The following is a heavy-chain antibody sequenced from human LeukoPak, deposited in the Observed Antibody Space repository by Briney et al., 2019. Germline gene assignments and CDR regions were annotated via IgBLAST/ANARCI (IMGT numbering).Heavy chain of an antibody. Sequence: GGSLRLSCVASGFTFSNYGMHWVRQAPGKGLEWVAFIQYDGTNKYYADSVKGRFTVSRDNSKNTFYLQMNSLRAADTAVYYCAKDYSSSFDYWGQGTLVTVSS. CDR1: GFTFSNYG. CDR3: AKDYSSSFDY. D-gene: IGHD6-13*01. CDR2: IQYDGTNK. J-gene: IGHJ4*02. V-gene: IGHV3-30*02.